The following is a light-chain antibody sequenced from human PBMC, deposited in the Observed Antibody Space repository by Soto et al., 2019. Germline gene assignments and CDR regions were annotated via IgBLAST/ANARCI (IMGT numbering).Light chain of an antibody. CDR1: SSDLGGYNY. CDR2: EVI. J-gene: IGLJ1*01. Sequence: QSVLTQPASVSGSPGQSITISCTGTSSDLGGYNYVSWYQQHPGKAPKLIIYEVIYRPSGVSNRFSGSKSGITASLTISGLQTEDEADYYCISYTDRQSYLFGTGTKVTVL. V-gene: IGLV2-14*01. CDR3: ISYTDRQSYL.